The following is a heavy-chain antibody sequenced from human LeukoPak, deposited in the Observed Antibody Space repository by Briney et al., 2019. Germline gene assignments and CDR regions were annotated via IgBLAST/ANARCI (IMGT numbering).Heavy chain of an antibody. J-gene: IGHJ5*02. CDR1: GGSISSYY. D-gene: IGHD3-22*01. V-gene: IGHV4-4*07. CDR3: ARGNDSSGYSEWFDP. CDR2: IYTSGST. Sequence: SETLSLTCTVSGGSISSYYWSWIRQPAGKGLEWIGRIYTSGSTNYNPSLKSRVTMSVDTSKNQFSLKLSSMTAADTAVYYCARGNDSSGYSEWFDPWGQGTLVTVSS.